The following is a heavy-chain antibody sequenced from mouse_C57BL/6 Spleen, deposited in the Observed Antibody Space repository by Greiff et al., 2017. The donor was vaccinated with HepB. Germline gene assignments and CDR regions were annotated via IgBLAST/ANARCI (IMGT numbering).Heavy chain of an antibody. CDR1: GFTFSSYA. V-gene: IGHV5-4*01. CDR3: ATFTTVVATRAY. Sequence: DVQLVESGGGLVKPGGSLKLSCAASGFTFSSYAMSWVRQTPEKRLEWVATISDGGSYTYYPDNVKGRFTISRDNAKNNLYLQMSHLKSEDTAMYYCATFTTVVATRAYWGQGTLVTVSA. D-gene: IGHD1-1*01. CDR2: ISDGGSYT. J-gene: IGHJ3*01.